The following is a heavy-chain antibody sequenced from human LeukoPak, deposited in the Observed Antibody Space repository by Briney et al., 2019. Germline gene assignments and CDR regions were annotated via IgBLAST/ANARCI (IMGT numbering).Heavy chain of an antibody. Sequence: ASVKVSCKASGGTFSSYVISWVRQAPGQGLEWMGGIIPIFGTANYAQKFQGRVTITADESTSTAYMELSSLRSEDTAVYYCARDPKNYYDSSGTSYYYYGMDVWGQGTTVTVSS. J-gene: IGHJ6*02. V-gene: IGHV1-69*13. CDR3: ARDPKNYYDSSGTSYYYYGMDV. CDR1: GGTFSSYV. D-gene: IGHD3-22*01. CDR2: IIPIFGTA.